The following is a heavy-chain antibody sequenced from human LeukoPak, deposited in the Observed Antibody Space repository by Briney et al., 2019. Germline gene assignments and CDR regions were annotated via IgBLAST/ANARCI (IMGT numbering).Heavy chain of an antibody. CDR1: GDSISSSYW. Sequence: SGTLSLTCDVSGDSISSSYWWTWVRPPPGKGLEWIGYIYYSGSTNYNPSLKSRVTISVETSKNEFSLKLRSVTAADTAVYYCARVTGYRIEDYFDYWGQGTLVTVSS. V-gene: IGHV4-4*02. J-gene: IGHJ4*02. D-gene: IGHD6-13*01. CDR3: ARVTGYRIEDYFDY. CDR2: IYYSGST.